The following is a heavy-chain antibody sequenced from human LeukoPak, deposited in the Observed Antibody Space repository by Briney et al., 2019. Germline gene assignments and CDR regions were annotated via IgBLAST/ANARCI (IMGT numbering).Heavy chain of an antibody. Sequence: SETLSLTCTVSGGSISSYYWSWIRQPPGKGLEWIGYTYYSGSTNYNPSLKSRVTMPVDTSKNQFSLKLSSVTAADTAVYYCAKDSSTWGNLAGHFDSWGQGTLVTVSS. CDR3: AKDSSTWGNLAGHFDS. CDR1: GGSISSYY. CDR2: TYYSGST. V-gene: IGHV4-59*12. J-gene: IGHJ4*02. D-gene: IGHD6-13*01.